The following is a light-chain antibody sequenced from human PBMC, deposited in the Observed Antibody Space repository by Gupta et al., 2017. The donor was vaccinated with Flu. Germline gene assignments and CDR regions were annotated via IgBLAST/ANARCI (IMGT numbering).Light chain of an antibody. CDR3: SSYAGTNNVV. J-gene: IGLJ2*01. CDR1: SSDVGGYSF. Sequence: QSALTQPPTASGSLGQSVTISCTGSSSDVGGYSFVSWYQQHSGKAPKLMIYDVSKRPSGVPVRFSGSRSGNTASLTVSGLQAEDEADYYCSSYAGTNNVVFGGGTRLTVL. V-gene: IGLV2-8*01. CDR2: DVS.